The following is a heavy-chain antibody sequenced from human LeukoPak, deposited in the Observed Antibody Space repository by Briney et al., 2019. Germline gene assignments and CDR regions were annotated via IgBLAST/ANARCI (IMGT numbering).Heavy chain of an antibody. J-gene: IGHJ5*02. CDR2: FDPEDGET. V-gene: IGHV1-24*01. CDR1: GYTLTELS. CDR3: ATVYCGGSCYWNWFDP. Sequence: ASVKVSCTVSGYTLTELSMHWVRQAPGKGLEWMGGFDPEDGETIYAQKFQGRVTMTEDTSTDTAYMELSSLRSEDTAVYYCATVYCGGSCYWNWFDPWGQGTLVTVSS. D-gene: IGHD2-15*01.